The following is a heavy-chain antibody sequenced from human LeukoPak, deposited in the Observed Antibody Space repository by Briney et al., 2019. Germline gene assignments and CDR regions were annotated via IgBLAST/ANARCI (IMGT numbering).Heavy chain of an antibody. J-gene: IGHJ4*02. CDR1: GGSISSYY. Sequence: SETLSLTCTVSGGSISSYYWSWIRRPPGKGLEWLGYIYYSGSTNYNPSLKSRVTISVDTSKNQFSLKLSSVTAADTAVYYCARRSGNYPAGAYYFDYWGQGTLVTVSS. CDR3: ARRSGNYPAGAYYFDY. CDR2: IYYSGST. V-gene: IGHV4-59*08. D-gene: IGHD1-26*01.